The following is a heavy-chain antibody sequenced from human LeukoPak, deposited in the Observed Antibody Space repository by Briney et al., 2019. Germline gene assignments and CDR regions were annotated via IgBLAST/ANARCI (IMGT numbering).Heavy chain of an antibody. V-gene: IGHV3-23*01. CDR2: ISDSGYSK. CDR1: GLSFSNYA. CDR3: ARDLFSALAGWVFFEC. Sequence: GGSLRLSCAASGLSFSNYAMTWVRQAPGKGLEWVSSISDSGYSKHYADSVKGRFTISRDNAKNSPYLQMNSLRAEDTAVYYCARDLFSALAGWVFFECWGQGTLVTVSS. J-gene: IGHJ4*02. D-gene: IGHD5-18*01.